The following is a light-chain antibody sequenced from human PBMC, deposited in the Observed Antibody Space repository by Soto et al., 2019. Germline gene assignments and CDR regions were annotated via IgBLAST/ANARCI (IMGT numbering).Light chain of an antibody. J-gene: IGLJ2*01. Sequence: QSALTQPPSASGSLGQSVAISCTGTSSDVGGYNYVSWYQQHPGTAPKLIIYEVNQRPSGVPDRFSGSKYGNTASLTVSGLQDEDEDDYYCSSYAGINPAFGGGTKLTVL. CDR3: SSYAGINPA. V-gene: IGLV2-8*01. CDR1: SSDVGGYNY. CDR2: EVN.